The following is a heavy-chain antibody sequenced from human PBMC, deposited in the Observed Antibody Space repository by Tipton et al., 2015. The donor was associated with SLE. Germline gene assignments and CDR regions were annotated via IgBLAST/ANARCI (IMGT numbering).Heavy chain of an antibody. D-gene: IGHD3-16*01. CDR1: GYSISSGYY. V-gene: IGHV4-38-2*01. CDR3: AGGPRDPGY. CDR2: IYHSGST. J-gene: IGHJ4*02. Sequence: TLSLTCAVSGYSISSGYYWGWIRQPPGKGLEWIGSIYHSGSTYYNPSLKSRVTISVDTSKNQFSLKLSSVTAADTAVYYCAGGPRDPGYWGQGTLVTVSS.